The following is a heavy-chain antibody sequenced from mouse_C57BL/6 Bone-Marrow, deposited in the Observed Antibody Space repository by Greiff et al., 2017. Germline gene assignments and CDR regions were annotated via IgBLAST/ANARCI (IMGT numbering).Heavy chain of an antibody. D-gene: IGHD1-1*01. Sequence: QVQLQQPGAKLVKPGASVKLSCKASGYTFTSYWMHWVKQRPGQGLEWIGMIHPNSGSTNYNEKFKSKATLTVDKSSSTAYMQLSSLTSEDSAVYYCAPYDYGSSPFYFDDWGKGTTLTVSS. CDR2: IHPNSGST. V-gene: IGHV1-64*01. CDR3: APYDYGSSPFYFDD. J-gene: IGHJ2*01. CDR1: GYTFTSYW.